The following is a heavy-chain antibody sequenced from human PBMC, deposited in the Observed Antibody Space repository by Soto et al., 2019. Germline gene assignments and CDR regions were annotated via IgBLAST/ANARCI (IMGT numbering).Heavy chain of an antibody. CDR3: AKDRSIVGASTLGGVY. J-gene: IGHJ4*02. Sequence: GGSLRLSCAASGFTFSSYAMSWVRQATGKGLEWVSAISGSGGSTYYADSVKGRFTISRGNSKNTLYLQMNSLRAEDTAVYYCAKDRSIVGASTLGGVYWGQGTLVTVSS. CDR2: ISGSGGST. V-gene: IGHV3-23*01. D-gene: IGHD1-26*01. CDR1: GFTFSSYA.